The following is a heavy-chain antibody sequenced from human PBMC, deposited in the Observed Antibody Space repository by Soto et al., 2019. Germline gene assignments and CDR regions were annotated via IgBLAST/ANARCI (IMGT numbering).Heavy chain of an antibody. D-gene: IGHD3-10*01. V-gene: IGHV4-59*01. Sequence: SETLSLTCTVSGGSISSNYWSWIRQPPGKGLEWIGYIYYTGSPNYNPSLKSRVTISVDTSKNQFSLKLNSVTAADTAVYYCASFIRGAPGSYYYGMDVWGRGITVTVSS. J-gene: IGHJ6*02. CDR1: GGSISSNY. CDR2: IYYTGSP. CDR3: ASFIRGAPGSYYYGMDV.